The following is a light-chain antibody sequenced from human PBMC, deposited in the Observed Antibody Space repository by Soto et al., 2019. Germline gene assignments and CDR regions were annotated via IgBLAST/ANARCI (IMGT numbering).Light chain of an antibody. CDR1: QTISSC. CDR2: KAS. V-gene: IGKV1-5*03. CDR3: QHYNSYSEA. J-gene: IGKJ1*01. Sequence: DIQMTQSPSTLSESVVDRVTITCRASQTISSCIAWYQQKTGKAPKLLFYKASTLKRGVPSRFSGSGSGTEFTLTISSLQPDDLATYYCQHYNSYSEAFGQGTKVELK.